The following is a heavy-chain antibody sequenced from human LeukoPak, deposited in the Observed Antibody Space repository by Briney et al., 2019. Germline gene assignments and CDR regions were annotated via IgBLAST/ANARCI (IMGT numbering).Heavy chain of an antibody. Sequence: SETLSLTCTVSGGSLSSYYWSWLRQPPGKGLEWIGYIYYSGSTNYNPSLKSRVTISVDTSKNQFSLKLSSVTAADTAVYYCARDLSRQAWGYSLAFDIWGQGTLVTVSS. V-gene: IGHV4-59*01. J-gene: IGHJ4*02. CDR3: ARDLSRQAWGYSLAFDI. CDR1: GGSLSSYY. CDR2: IYYSGST. D-gene: IGHD2-15*01.